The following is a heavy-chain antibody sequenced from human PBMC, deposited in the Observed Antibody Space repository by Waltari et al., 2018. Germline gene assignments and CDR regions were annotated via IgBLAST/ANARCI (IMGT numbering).Heavy chain of an antibody. J-gene: IGHJ4*02. CDR3: AKTLLDY. CDR1: GCTFSSYA. CDR2: ISGSGGST. Sequence: EVQLLESGGGLVQSGGSRRLYLAASGCTFSSYAMSWVRQAAGKGLEWVSAISGSGGSTYYADSVKGRFTISRDNSKNTLYLQMNSLRAEDTAVYYCAKTLLDYWGQGTLVTVSS. V-gene: IGHV3-23*01.